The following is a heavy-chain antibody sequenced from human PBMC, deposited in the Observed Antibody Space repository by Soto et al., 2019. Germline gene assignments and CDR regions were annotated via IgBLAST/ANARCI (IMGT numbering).Heavy chain of an antibody. J-gene: IGHJ4*02. V-gene: IGHV1-3*01. CDR3: ARELQGLYYFDY. Sequence: QVQVVQSGAEVKKPGASVRVSCKASEYTSTSYVMHWVRQAPGQSHEWMGWINAGNGNTKYSQKFQDRVTITRDTSASTAYIELSSLRSEDTAVYYCARELQGLYYFDYWGQGTLVTVSS. CDR1: EYTSTSYV. D-gene: IGHD4-4*01. CDR2: INAGNGNT.